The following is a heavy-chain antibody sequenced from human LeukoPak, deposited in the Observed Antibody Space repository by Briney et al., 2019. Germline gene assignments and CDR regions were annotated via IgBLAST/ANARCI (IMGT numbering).Heavy chain of an antibody. J-gene: IGHJ3*02. CDR2: IIPIFGTA. Sequence: ASVKVSCKASGGTFSSYAISWVRQAPGQGLEWMGGIIPIFGTANYAQKFQGRVTITADESTSTAYMELSSLRSEDTAVYYCARRLYCSSTSCYVDAFDIWGQGTMVIVSS. D-gene: IGHD2-2*01. CDR1: GGTFSSYA. CDR3: ARRLYCSSTSCYVDAFDI. V-gene: IGHV1-69*13.